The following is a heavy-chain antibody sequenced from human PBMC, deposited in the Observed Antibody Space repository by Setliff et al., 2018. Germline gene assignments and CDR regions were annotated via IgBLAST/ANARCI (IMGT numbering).Heavy chain of an antibody. CDR2: INAGNGNT. Sequence: GASVKVSCKASGYTFTSYAMHWVRQAPRQRLEWMGWINAGNGNTKYSQKFQGRVTITRDTSANTAYMELSSLRSEDTAVYYCARDTYIGDFWSGYYIQGQFDPWGQGTLVTVSS. CDR3: ARDTYIGDFWSGYYIQGQFDP. D-gene: IGHD3-3*01. V-gene: IGHV1-3*01. J-gene: IGHJ5*02. CDR1: GYTFTSYA.